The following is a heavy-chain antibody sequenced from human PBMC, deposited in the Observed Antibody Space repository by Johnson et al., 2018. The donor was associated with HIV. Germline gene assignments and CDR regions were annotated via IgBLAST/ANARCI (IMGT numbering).Heavy chain of an antibody. D-gene: IGHD6-13*01. CDR2: ISSSGSTI. V-gene: IGHV3-11*01. J-gene: IGHJ3*02. Sequence: QVQLVESGGGLIQPGGSLRLSCAASGFIVSSNYMSWVRQAPRKGLEWISYISSSGSTIYYQDSVKGRFTISRDNSKNTLYLQMTSLRAEDTAVYYCARDGVYSSPHDAFDIWGQGTMVTVSS. CDR3: ARDGVYSSPHDAFDI. CDR1: GFIVSSNY.